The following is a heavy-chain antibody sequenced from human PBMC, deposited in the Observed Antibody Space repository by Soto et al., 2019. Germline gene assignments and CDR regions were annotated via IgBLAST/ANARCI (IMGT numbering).Heavy chain of an antibody. CDR3: ARVNGDIVVVPAAMLPDYGMDV. Sequence: QVQLQESGPGLVKPSQTLSLTCTVSGGSISSGGYYWSWIRQHPGKGLEWIGYSYYSGSTYYNPSLKSRVTISVDTSKNQFSLKLSSVTAADTAVYYCARVNGDIVVVPAAMLPDYGMDVWGQGTTVTVSS. J-gene: IGHJ6*02. V-gene: IGHV4-31*03. D-gene: IGHD2-2*01. CDR1: GGSISSGGYY. CDR2: SYYSGST.